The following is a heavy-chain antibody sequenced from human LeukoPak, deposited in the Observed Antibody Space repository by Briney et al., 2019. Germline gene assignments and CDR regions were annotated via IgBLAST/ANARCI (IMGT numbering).Heavy chain of an antibody. CDR2: ITGGTGRT. J-gene: IGHJ3*02. Sequence: GGSLRLSCAASGFTLSSYAMNWVRQAPGKGLEWVSTITGGTGRTLYADSVKGQFTISRDNSKKMLYLQMNSLRVEDTAIYYCAKGLAFQQIDAFDIWGQGTMVTVSS. CDR1: GFTLSSYA. D-gene: IGHD6-13*01. V-gene: IGHV3-23*01. CDR3: AKGLAFQQIDAFDI.